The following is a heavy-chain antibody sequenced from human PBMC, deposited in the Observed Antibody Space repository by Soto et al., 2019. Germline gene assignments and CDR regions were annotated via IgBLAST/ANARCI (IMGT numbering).Heavy chain of an antibody. D-gene: IGHD2-15*01. J-gene: IGHJ4*02. CDR1: GFTFSSYA. Sequence: GGSLRLSCSASGFTFSSYAMHWVRQAPGKGLEYVSAISSNGGSTYYADSVKGRFTISRDNSKNTLYLQMSSLRAEDTAVYYCARRYCSGGSCYYFDYWGQGPLVTVSS. CDR2: ISSNGGST. V-gene: IGHV3-64D*08. CDR3: ARRYCSGGSCYYFDY.